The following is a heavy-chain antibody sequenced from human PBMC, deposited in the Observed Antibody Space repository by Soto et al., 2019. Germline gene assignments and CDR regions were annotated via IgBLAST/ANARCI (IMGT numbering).Heavy chain of an antibody. CDR2: IYYSGST. CDR1: GGSISSSSYY. CDR3: AWYQLLWGHYGIDV. J-gene: IGHJ6*02. D-gene: IGHD2-2*01. V-gene: IGHV4-39*07. Sequence: PSETLSLTCTVSGGSISSSSYYWGWIRQPPGKGLEWIGSIYYSGSTYYNPSLKSRVTISVDTSKNQFSLKMSSVTAADTAVYYCAWYQLLWGHYGIDVWGQGTTVTVSS.